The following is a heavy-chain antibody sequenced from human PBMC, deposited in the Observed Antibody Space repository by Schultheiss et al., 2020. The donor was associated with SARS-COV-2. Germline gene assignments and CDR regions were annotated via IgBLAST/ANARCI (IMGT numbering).Heavy chain of an antibody. V-gene: IGHV3-49*04. CDR2: IRSKAYGGTT. D-gene: IGHD4-11*01. CDR3: TRDRLGVRRAQKDYSNYGLWVY. J-gene: IGHJ4*02. CDR1: GFTFGDYA. Sequence: GGSLRLSCTASGFTFGDYAMSWVRQAPGKGLEWVGFIRSKAYGGTTEYAASVKGRFTISRDDSKSIAYLQMNSLKTEDTAVYYCTRDRLGVRRAQKDYSNYGLWVYWGQGTLVTVSS.